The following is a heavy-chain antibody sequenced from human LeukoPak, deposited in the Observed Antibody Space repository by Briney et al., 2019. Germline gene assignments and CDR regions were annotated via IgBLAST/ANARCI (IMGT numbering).Heavy chain of an antibody. CDR3: ARAVRAVRGVIIKRAGTNWFDT. J-gene: IGHJ5*02. Sequence: GGSLRLSCAASGFTFSSYSMNWVRQAPGKVLEGGSSIISSSSYIYYADSVKGRFTIPRDNAKKSLYLKMNRRGAEDRAVYYCARAVRAVRGVIIKRAGTNWFDTWGQGTLVTVSS. V-gene: IGHV3-21*01. CDR1: GFTFSSYS. D-gene: IGHD3-10*01. CDR2: IISSSSYI.